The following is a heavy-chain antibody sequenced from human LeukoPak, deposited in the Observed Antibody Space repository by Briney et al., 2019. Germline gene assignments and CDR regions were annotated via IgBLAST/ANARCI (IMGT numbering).Heavy chain of an antibody. CDR1: GFTFSSYG. D-gene: IGHD3-22*01. Sequence: GGSLRLSCAASGFTFSSYGMHWVRQAPGKGLEWVAVIWYDGSNKYYADSVKGRFTISRDNSKSTLYLQMNSLRAEDTAVYYCARDTSITMIVVVPGAFDIWGQGTMVTVSS. J-gene: IGHJ3*02. CDR2: IWYDGSNK. V-gene: IGHV3-33*01. CDR3: ARDTSITMIVVVPGAFDI.